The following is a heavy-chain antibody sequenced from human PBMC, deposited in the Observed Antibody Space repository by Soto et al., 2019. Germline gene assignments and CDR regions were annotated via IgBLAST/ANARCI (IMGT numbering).Heavy chain of an antibody. Sequence: GGSLRLSCAVSGFNVMSYWMSWVRQAPGKGLEWVASVKEDGSELYYLHSVRGRFSISRDSAGNALHLAMNYLSAEDTGVYFCARDIGFDYVNWGQGIPVTVSS. D-gene: IGHD3-16*01. CDR3: ARDIGFDYVN. CDR2: VKEDGSEL. V-gene: IGHV3-7*01. CDR1: GFNVMSYW. J-gene: IGHJ4*02.